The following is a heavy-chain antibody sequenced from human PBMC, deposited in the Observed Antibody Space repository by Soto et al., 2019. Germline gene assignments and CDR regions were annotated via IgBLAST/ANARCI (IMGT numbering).Heavy chain of an antibody. D-gene: IGHD2-15*01. CDR3: AKDRVVILATTRGFDY. CDR2: ILYDGSNK. CDR1: GFTFSDYG. J-gene: IGHJ4*02. Sequence: QVQLVESGGGVVQPGRSLRLSCAASGFTFSDYGMHWVRQAPGKGLEWVAVILYDGSNKYYADSVKGRFTISRDNSKNTLYLQMNSPKAEDTAVYYCAKDRVVILATTRGFDYWGQGTLVTVS. V-gene: IGHV3-30*18.